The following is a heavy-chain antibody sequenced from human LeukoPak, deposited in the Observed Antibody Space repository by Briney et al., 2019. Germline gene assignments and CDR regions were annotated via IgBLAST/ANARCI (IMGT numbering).Heavy chain of an antibody. J-gene: IGHJ4*02. CDR1: GGSISSYY. CDR2: IYTSGTT. V-gene: IGHV4-4*07. Sequence: TSETLSLTCTVSGGSISSYYWSWIRQPPGKGLEWIGRIYTSGTTHYNPSLKSRVTMSVDTSKNRFSLKLSSVTAADTAVYYCARLSTVTTSFDYWGQGTLVTVSS. D-gene: IGHD4-17*01. CDR3: ARLSTVTTSFDY.